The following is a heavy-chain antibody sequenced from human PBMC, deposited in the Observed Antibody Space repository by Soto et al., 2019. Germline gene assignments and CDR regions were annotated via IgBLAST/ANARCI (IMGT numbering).Heavy chain of an antibody. D-gene: IGHD2-2*01. V-gene: IGHV3-7*03. Sequence: GSLGRACSASGFTFSSYWMSWVRQAPGKGLEWVANIKQDGSEKYYVDSVKGRFTISRDNAKNSLYLQMNSLRDEDTAVYYCAGSTSYYFDYWGQGTLVTVYS. CDR1: GFTFSSYW. J-gene: IGHJ4*02. CDR2: IKQDGSEK. CDR3: AGSTSYYFDY.